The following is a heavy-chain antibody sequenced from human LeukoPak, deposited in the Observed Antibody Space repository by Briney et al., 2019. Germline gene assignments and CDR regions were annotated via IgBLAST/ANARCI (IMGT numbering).Heavy chain of an antibody. Sequence: PGGSLRLSCAASGFSFSNYAMSWVRQAAGKGLEWVSAISGDGGSTYYADSVRGRFTISRDNSRNTLYLQMNSLRADGTAVYYCAIPKGVVVPGPDSWGQGTLVTVSS. CDR3: AIPKGVVVPGPDS. CDR2: ISGDGGST. V-gene: IGHV3-23*01. J-gene: IGHJ4*02. CDR1: GFSFSNYA. D-gene: IGHD6-19*01.